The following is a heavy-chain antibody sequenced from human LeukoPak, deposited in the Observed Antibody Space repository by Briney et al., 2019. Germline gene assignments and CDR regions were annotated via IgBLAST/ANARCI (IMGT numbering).Heavy chain of an antibody. D-gene: IGHD6-19*01. CDR2: ISWNSGSI. V-gene: IGHV3-9*03. CDR1: GFTFDVYA. Sequence: PGRSLRLSCAASGFTFDVYAMHWVRQAPGKGLEWVSGISWNSGSIGYADSVKGRFTISRDNAKNSLYLQMNSLRAEDMALYYCALQGEYSSGWYPLDYRGQGTLVTVSS. CDR3: ALQGEYSSGWYPLDY. J-gene: IGHJ4*02.